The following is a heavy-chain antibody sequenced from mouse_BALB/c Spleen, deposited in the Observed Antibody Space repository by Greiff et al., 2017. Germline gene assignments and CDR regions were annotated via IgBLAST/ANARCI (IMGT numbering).Heavy chain of an antibody. CDR3: ARSLDGYYDAMDY. D-gene: IGHD2-3*01. V-gene: IGHV1-82*01. CDR2: IYPGDGDT. CDR1: GYAFSSSW. J-gene: IGHJ4*01. Sequence: VQLQQSGPELVKPGASVKISCKASGYAFSSSWMNWVKQRPGQGLEWIGRIYPGDGDTNYNGKFKGKATLTADKSSSTAYMQLSSLTSVDSAVYFCARSLDGYYDAMDYWGQGTSVTVSS.